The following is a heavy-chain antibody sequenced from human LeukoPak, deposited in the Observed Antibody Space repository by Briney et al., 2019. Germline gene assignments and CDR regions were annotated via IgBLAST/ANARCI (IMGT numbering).Heavy chain of an antibody. CDR2: INHSGST. V-gene: IGHV4-34*01. CDR1: GGSFSGYY. Sequence: SETLSLTCAVYGGSFSGYYWSRIRQTPGKGLEWIGEINHSGSTNYNPSLKSRVTISVDTSKNQFSLKLSSVTAADTAVYYCARGPYGSGDYWGQGTLVTVSS. J-gene: IGHJ4*02. CDR3: ARGPYGSGDY. D-gene: IGHD3-10*01.